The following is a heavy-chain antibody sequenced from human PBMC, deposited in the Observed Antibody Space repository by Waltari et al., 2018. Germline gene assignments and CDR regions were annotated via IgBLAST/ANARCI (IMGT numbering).Heavy chain of an antibody. CDR2: VYRSGST. D-gene: IGHD6-13*01. V-gene: IGHV4-4*07. J-gene: IGHJ2*01. Sequence: QVQLQESGPGLMKPSETLSLTCSVSGYSISSYSWRWIRQPAGKGLEWIGRVYRSGSTNHNPSLKSRVTMSIDTSKNQLSLKVHSVTAADTAVYYCARHAYSSSWYWYFDLWGRGTLVTVSS. CDR3: ARHAYSSSWYWYFDL. CDR1: GYSISSYS.